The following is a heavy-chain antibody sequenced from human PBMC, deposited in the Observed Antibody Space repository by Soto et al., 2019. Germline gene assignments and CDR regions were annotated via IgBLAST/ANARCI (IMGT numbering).Heavy chain of an antibody. CDR2: MSHSGGT. Sequence: QVQLQQWGAGLLKPSETLSLTCAVYGGSVSSGSYYWSWIRQPPGKGLEWIGEMSHSGGTHFNPSLKNRGPISVNTSKNQFSLKMSFVTAADTALYYCARVERGTATTVVDAFDIWGPGTMVNVSS. CDR1: GGSVSSGSYY. D-gene: IGHD1-1*01. CDR3: ARVERGTATTVVDAFDI. V-gene: IGHV4-34*01. J-gene: IGHJ3*02.